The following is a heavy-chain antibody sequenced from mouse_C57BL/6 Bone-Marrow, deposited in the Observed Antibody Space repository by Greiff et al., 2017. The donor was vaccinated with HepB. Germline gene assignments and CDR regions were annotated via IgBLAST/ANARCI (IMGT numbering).Heavy chain of an antibody. Sequence: VKVVESGAELARPGASVKMSCKASGYTFTSYTMHWVKQRPGQGLEWIGYINPSSGYTKYNQKFKDKATLTADKSSSTAYMQLSSLTSEDSAVYYCACYDYDYFDYWGQGTTLTVSS. CDR3: ACYDYDYFDY. CDR2: INPSSGYT. J-gene: IGHJ2*01. D-gene: IGHD2-4*01. CDR1: GYTFTSYT. V-gene: IGHV1-4*01.